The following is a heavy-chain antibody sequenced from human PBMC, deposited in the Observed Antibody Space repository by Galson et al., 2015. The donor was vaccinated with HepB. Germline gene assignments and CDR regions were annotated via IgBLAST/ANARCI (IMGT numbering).Heavy chain of an antibody. Sequence: SLRLSCAASGFTFSSYGMHWVRQAPGKGLEWVAVISYDGSNKYYADSVKGRFTISRDNSKNTLYLQMNSLRAEDTAVYYCANLGDYGGNFEDYWGQGTLVTVSS. V-gene: IGHV3-30*18. J-gene: IGHJ4*02. CDR1: GFTFSSYG. CDR2: ISYDGSNK. D-gene: IGHD4-23*01. CDR3: ANLGDYGGNFEDY.